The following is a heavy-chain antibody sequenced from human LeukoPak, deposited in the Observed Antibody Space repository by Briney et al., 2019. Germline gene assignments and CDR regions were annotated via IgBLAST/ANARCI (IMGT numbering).Heavy chain of an antibody. V-gene: IGHV4-39*01. D-gene: IGHD4-23*01. J-gene: IGHJ4*02. CDR2: IYYSGST. CDR3: ARHYHYGGPHHFDY. Sequence: PSETLSLTCTLSGGSISSSSYYWGWIRQPPGKRLEWIGSIYYSGSTYYNPSLKSRVTISVDTSKNQFSLKLSSVTAADTAVYYCARHYHYGGPHHFDYWGQGTLVTVSS. CDR1: GGSISSSSYY.